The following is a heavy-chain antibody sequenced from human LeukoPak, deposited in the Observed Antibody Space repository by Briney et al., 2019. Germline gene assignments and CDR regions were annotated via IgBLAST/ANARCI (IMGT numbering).Heavy chain of an antibody. V-gene: IGHV3-21*04. CDR3: ARADILTGYYSFDY. Sequence: GGSLRLSCAASGFTFSSYSMNWVRQAPGKGLEWVSSISSSSSYIYYADSVKGRFTISRDNSKNTLYLQMNSLRAEDTAVYYCARADILTGYYSFDYWGQGTLATVSS. J-gene: IGHJ4*02. CDR1: GFTFSSYS. D-gene: IGHD3-9*01. CDR2: ISSSSSYI.